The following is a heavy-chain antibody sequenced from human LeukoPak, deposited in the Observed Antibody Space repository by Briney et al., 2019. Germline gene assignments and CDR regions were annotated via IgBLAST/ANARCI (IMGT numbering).Heavy chain of an antibody. V-gene: IGHV1-2*02. D-gene: IGHD3-16*02. Sequence: ASVKVSCKASGYTFTGYYMHWVRQAPVQGLEWMGWINPKSGGTNYAQKFQGRVTMTRDTSISTAYMELSSLRSDDTAVYYCAKTTEARTIVIFDYWGQGTLVTVSS. CDR3: AKTTEARTIVIFDY. CDR2: INPKSGGT. CDR1: GYTFTGYY. J-gene: IGHJ4*02.